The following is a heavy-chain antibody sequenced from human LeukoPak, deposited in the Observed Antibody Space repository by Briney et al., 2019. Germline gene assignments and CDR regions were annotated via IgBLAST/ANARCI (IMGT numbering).Heavy chain of an antibody. V-gene: IGHV3-48*02. CDR3: ARDVEMATIKNAFDI. Sequence: GGSLRLSCAASGFTFSSYSMNWVRQAPGKGLEWISYISSSRTIYYADSVKGRFTISRDNAKISLYLQMNSLRDEDTAVYYCARDVEMATIKNAFDIWGQGTMVTVSS. J-gene: IGHJ3*02. D-gene: IGHD5-12*01. CDR1: GFTFSSYS. CDR2: ISSSRTI.